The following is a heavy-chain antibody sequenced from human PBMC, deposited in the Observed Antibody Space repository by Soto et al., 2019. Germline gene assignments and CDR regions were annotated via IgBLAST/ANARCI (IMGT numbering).Heavy chain of an antibody. CDR1: GFGFNFFG. V-gene: IGHV3-30*03. J-gene: IGHJ6*02. Sequence: QVQLVESGGGVVQPGTSLRLSCVASGFGFNFFGIHWVRQAPGKGLEWVAGISGDASRIYYADDLKGRVTISRVNSENTLYLQMNSLRPEDTALYYCARDRDAGWGVRDVWGQGTTVTV. CDR2: ISGDASRI. D-gene: IGHD3-10*01. CDR3: ARDRDAGWGVRDV.